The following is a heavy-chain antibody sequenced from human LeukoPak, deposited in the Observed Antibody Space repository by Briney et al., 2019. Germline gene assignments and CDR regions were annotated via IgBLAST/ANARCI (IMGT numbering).Heavy chain of an antibody. CDR3: ARDRRSGRYFDF. Sequence: PGGSLRLSCAASGFIFRTYWMSWVRQAPGKGLEWVANIKQDGSEQYFVDSVKGRFTISRDNGKNSLYLQMNSLRAEDTAVYYCARDRRSGRYFDFWGQGTLVTVSS. J-gene: IGHJ4*02. CDR1: GFIFRTYW. V-gene: IGHV3-7*04. CDR2: IKQDGSEQ. D-gene: IGHD3-3*01.